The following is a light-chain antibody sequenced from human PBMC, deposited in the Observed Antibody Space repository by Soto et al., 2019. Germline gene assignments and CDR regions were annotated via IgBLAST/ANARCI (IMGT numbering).Light chain of an antibody. Sequence: IQMTQSPSSLSASVGDRVSITCQASHDIRKYLNWYQQKPGKAPKLLIYDASTLETGVPSRFSGSGSGTDFTFTISSLQPEDFATYYCQQYDNLPIIFGQGTRLEIK. CDR2: DAS. J-gene: IGKJ5*01. CDR3: QQYDNLPII. V-gene: IGKV1-33*01. CDR1: HDIRKY.